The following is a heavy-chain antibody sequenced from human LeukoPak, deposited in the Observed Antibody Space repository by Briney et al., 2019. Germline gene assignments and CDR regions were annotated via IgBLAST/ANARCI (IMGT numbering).Heavy chain of an antibody. CDR2: INPIGGST. J-gene: IGHJ4*02. Sequence: GASVKVSCKASGSTFTSYYMHWVRHAPGQGLEWMGIINPIGGSTSYAQKFQGRVTMTRDTSTSTVYMELSSLRSEDTAVYYCARGQGRWSPFDYWGQGTLVTVSS. V-gene: IGHV1-46*01. D-gene: IGHD4-23*01. CDR3: ARGQGRWSPFDY. CDR1: GSTFTSYY.